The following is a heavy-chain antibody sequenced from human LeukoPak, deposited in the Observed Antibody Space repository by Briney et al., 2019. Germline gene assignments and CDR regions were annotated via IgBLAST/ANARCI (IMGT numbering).Heavy chain of an antibody. CDR1: GYTFTGYY. D-gene: IGHD5-18*01. Sequence: GASVKVSCKASGYTFTGYYMHWVRQAPGQGLEWMGWINPNSGGTNYAKKFQGRVTMTRDTSISTAYMELSRLRSDDTAVYYCARDTAMVTYWFDPWGQGTLVTVSS. CDR3: ARDTAMVTYWFDP. V-gene: IGHV1-2*02. J-gene: IGHJ5*02. CDR2: INPNSGGT.